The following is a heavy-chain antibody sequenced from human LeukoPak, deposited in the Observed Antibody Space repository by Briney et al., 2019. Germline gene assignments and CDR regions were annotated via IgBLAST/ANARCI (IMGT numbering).Heavy chain of an antibody. J-gene: IGHJ6*03. CDR2: INPNSGGT. CDR3: ARDRGGHYYYYYYMDV. CDR1: GYIFTGYY. D-gene: IGHD3-10*01. V-gene: IGHV1-2*02. Sequence: GSVKVSCKASGYIFTGYYVNWVRQAPGQGLEWVGWINPNSGGTNYAQKFQGRVTMTRDTSISTAYMELSSLRSEDTAVYYCARDRGGHYYYYYYMDVWGKGTTVTVSS.